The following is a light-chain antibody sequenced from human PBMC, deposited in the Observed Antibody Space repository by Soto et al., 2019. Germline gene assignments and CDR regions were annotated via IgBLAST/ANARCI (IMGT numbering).Light chain of an antibody. CDR2: EAT. Sequence: QSALTQPVSVSGSPGQSITISCTGTSSDVGSYNLVSWYQQHPGKAPKLMIYEATKRPSGVSDRFSGSKSGNTASLTISGLLAEDEADYYCCSYAGSRIVVFGGGTKVTVL. J-gene: IGLJ2*01. V-gene: IGLV2-23*01. CDR3: CSYAGSRIVV. CDR1: SSDVGSYNL.